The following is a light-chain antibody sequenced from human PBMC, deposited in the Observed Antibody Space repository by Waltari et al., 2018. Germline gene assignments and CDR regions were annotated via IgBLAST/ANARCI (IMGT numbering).Light chain of an antibody. CDR1: QSISSY. CDR2: AAS. V-gene: IGKV1-39*01. J-gene: IGKJ1*01. Sequence: FRTSQSISSYLNWYQQKPGKAPNLLISAASSLQRGVTSRLSGSVSGTDYTHTIRSLQPEDLATYYYQQSFSTPWTFGQGTKVEI. CDR3: QQSFSTPWT.